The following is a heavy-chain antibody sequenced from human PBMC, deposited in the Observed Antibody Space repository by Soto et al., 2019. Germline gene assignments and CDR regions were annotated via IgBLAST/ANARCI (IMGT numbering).Heavy chain of an antibody. CDR3: ARGARRYYDNFQRIDY. D-gene: IGHD3-22*01. Sequence: QVQLVQSGAEVKKPGASVKVSCKASGYSFRVYGISWVRQAPGQGLEWMGWISAYDGNTNFAQKFQGRVTMTTDASASTAYMEVRSLRSDDTAVYYCARGARRYYDNFQRIDYWGQGTLVTVSS. CDR1: GYSFRVYG. V-gene: IGHV1-18*01. J-gene: IGHJ4*02. CDR2: ISAYDGNT.